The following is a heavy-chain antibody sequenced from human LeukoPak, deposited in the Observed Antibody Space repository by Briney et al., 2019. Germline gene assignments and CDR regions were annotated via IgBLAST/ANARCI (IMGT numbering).Heavy chain of an antibody. CDR1: GGTFSSYA. D-gene: IGHD4-17*01. Sequence: SVKVSCKASGGTFSSYAISWVRQAPGQGLEWMGRIIPILGIANYAQKFQGRVTITADKSTSTAYMELSSLRSEDTAVYYCARASLPTVSSRGDGNFDYWGQGTLVTVSS. CDR2: IIPILGIA. CDR3: ARASLPTVSSRGDGNFDY. J-gene: IGHJ4*02. V-gene: IGHV1-69*04.